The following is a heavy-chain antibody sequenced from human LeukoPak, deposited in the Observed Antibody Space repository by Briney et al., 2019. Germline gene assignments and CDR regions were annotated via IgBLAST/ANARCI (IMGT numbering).Heavy chain of an antibody. CDR1: GGSFSGYY. CDR3: ARNGASTVTSDY. D-gene: IGHD4-17*01. V-gene: IGHV4-34*01. Sequence: SETLSLTCAVYGGSFSGYYWSWIRQPPGKGLEWIGEINHSGGTNYNPSLKSRVTISVDTSKNQFSLKLSSVTAADTAVYYCARNGASTVTSDYWGQGTLVTVSS. CDR2: INHSGGT. J-gene: IGHJ4*02.